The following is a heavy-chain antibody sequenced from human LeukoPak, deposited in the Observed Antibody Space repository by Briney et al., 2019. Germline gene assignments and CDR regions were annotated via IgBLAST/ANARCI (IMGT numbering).Heavy chain of an antibody. Sequence: SETLSLTCTVPGGSISSSNYYWGWIRQPPGKGLEWIGSIYYSGSTYYNPSLKSRVTIFVDTSKNQFSLKLSSVTAADTAVYYCARRATYCSGGSCYLYYFDYWGQGTLVTVSS. V-gene: IGHV4-39*01. D-gene: IGHD2-15*01. J-gene: IGHJ4*02. CDR1: GGSISSSNYY. CDR3: ARRATYCSGGSCYLYYFDY. CDR2: IYYSGST.